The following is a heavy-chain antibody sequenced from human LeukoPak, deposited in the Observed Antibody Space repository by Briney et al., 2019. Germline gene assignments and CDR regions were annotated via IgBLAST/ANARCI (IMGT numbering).Heavy chain of an antibody. D-gene: IGHD3-16*01. CDR3: AREVWGSIDY. J-gene: IGHJ4*02. Sequence: SETLSLTCTVSGGSISSYYWSWIRQPPGKGLEWIGYIYYSGSTNYNPSLKSRVTISVDTSKNRFSLKLSSVTAADTAVYYCAREVWGSIDYWGQGTLVTVSS. CDR2: IYYSGST. V-gene: IGHV4-59*01. CDR1: GGSISSYY.